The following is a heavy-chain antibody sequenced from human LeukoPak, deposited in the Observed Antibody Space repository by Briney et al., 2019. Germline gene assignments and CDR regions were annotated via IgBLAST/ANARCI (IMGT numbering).Heavy chain of an antibody. CDR3: ARLQLAYCGGDCYGAFDY. D-gene: IGHD2-21*02. Sequence: TGGSLRLSCSPSGFPFSSYSMHWVRQPPGEGLEWVSSIRSSSSNIYYADSVNGRFTISRDNAKSLLYLQMNSLRAEDTTVYYCARLQLAYCGGDCYGAFDYWGQGTLVTVSS. J-gene: IGHJ4*02. V-gene: IGHV3-21*01. CDR1: GFPFSSYS. CDR2: IRSSSSNI.